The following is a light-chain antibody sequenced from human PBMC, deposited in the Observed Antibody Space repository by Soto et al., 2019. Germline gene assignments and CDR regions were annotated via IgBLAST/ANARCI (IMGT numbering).Light chain of an antibody. CDR1: QSVSVK. CDR2: DAS. V-gene: IGKV3-15*01. J-gene: IGKJ3*01. CDR3: QQYDIWPFA. Sequence: MTTQSPGILSVSPGERAILSCRVSQSVSVKVAWYRQRPGQAPRLLIYDASKRATGIPARFSGSGSGTEFALTISSLQSEDFAVYYCQQYDIWPFAFGPGTKVDV.